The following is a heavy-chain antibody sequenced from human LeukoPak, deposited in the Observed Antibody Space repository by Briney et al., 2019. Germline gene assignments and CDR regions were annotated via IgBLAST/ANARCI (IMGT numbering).Heavy chain of an antibody. V-gene: IGHV1-18*01. D-gene: IGHD3-10*01. Sequence: ASVKVSCKASGYTLTSYGISWVRQAPGQGLEWMGWISAYNGNTNYAQNLQGRVTMTTDTSTSTAYMELRSLRSDDTAVYYCARDPRDYYGSGSYDFDYWGQGTLVTVSS. CDR1: GYTLTSYG. CDR2: ISAYNGNT. CDR3: ARDPRDYYGSGSYDFDY. J-gene: IGHJ4*02.